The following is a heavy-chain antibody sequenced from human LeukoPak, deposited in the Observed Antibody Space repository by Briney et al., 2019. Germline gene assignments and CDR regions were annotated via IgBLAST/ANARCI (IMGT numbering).Heavy chain of an antibody. CDR3: TTESNGKRYCGGDCYPYYFDY. CDR1: GFTFSGSA. Sequence: PGGSLRLSCAASGFTFSGSAMHWVRQASGKGLEWVGRIRSKANSYATAYAASVKGRFTISRDDSKNTLYLQMNSLKTEDTAVYYCTTESNGKRYCGGDCYPYYFDYWGQGTLVTVSS. J-gene: IGHJ4*02. V-gene: IGHV3-73*01. D-gene: IGHD2-21*02. CDR2: IRSKANSYAT.